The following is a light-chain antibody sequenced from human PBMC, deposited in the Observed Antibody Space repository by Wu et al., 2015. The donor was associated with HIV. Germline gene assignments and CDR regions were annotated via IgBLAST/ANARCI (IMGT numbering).Light chain of an antibody. CDR1: ESVRNN. CDR2: DAS. V-gene: IGKV3-15*01. CDR3: QLYGSSPVFT. Sequence: EIVMTLSPATLSVSPGERATLSCRASESVRNNLAWYQQKPGQAPRLLIYDASTRATGIPARFSGSGSGTEFTLTISRLEPEDFAMYYCQLYGSSPVFTFGPGTKGGY. J-gene: IGKJ3*01.